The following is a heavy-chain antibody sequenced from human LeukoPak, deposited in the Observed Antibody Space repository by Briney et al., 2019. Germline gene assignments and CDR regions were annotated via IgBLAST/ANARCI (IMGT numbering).Heavy chain of an antibody. Sequence: PGGSLRLSCAASGFTFSSYEMNWVRQAPGKGLEWVSYISSSGNTVYYADSVKGRFTISRDNAKNSLYLQMNSLRAEDTAVYYCARNWSWDYYFDYWGQGTLVTVSS. V-gene: IGHV3-48*03. J-gene: IGHJ4*02. D-gene: IGHD1-1*01. CDR1: GFTFSSYE. CDR2: ISSSGNTV. CDR3: ARNWSWDYYFDY.